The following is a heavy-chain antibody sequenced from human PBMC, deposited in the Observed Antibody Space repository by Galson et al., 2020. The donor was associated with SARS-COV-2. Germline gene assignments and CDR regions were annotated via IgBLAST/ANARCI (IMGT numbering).Heavy chain of an antibody. CDR3: ARSYGSGSYHDY. CDR2: LNWTGHNT. D-gene: IGHD3-10*01. Sequence: GGTLRISCTASGFRSDDYGMSWVRQAPGKGLEWVSGLNWTGHNTGYADSVKGRFTISIDNSKNSLYLQMNILRAEDTALYHCARSYGSGSYHDYCGQGTLVTVSS. CDR1: GFRSDDYG. V-gene: IGHV3-20*01. J-gene: IGHJ4*02.